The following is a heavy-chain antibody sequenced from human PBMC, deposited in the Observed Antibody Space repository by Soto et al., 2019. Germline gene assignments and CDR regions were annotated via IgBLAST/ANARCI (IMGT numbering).Heavy chain of an antibody. CDR1: GFTFSSYA. V-gene: IGHV3-15*01. CDR3: TTGLLRSGGAFDL. CDR2: IKSKTDGGTT. J-gene: IGHJ6*02. Sequence: PGGSLRLSCAASGFTFSSYAMSWVRQAPGKGLEWVGRIKSKTDGGTTDYAAPVKGRFTISRDDSKNTLYLQMNSLKTEDTAVYYCTTGLLRSGGAFDLRGQGTTVTVSS. D-gene: IGHD3-3*02.